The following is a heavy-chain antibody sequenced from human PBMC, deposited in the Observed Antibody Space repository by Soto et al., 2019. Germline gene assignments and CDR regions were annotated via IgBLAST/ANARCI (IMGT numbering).Heavy chain of an antibody. V-gene: IGHV1-18*04. CDR2: ISAYSGNT. J-gene: IGHJ4*01. CDR1: GYTFTTYG. Sequence: QVQLVQSGAEVKKPGASVKVSCKASGYTFTTYGITWVRQAPGQGLEWMGWISAYSGNTNYAHKIHSRLTVTTDTSTNTAYMDQRSLRSDDTAVYYCARVVKAGDYGDYGRYYFDYWGHGTLVTVSS. D-gene: IGHD4-17*01. CDR3: ARVVKAGDYGDYGRYYFDY.